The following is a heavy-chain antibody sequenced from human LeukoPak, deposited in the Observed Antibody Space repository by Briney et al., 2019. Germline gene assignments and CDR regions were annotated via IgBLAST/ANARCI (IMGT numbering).Heavy chain of an antibody. CDR2: INPSGGST. CDR1: GYTFTSYG. D-gene: IGHD3-22*01. J-gene: IGHJ4*02. Sequence: ASVKVSCKASGYTFTSYGISWVRQAPGQGLEWMGIINPSGGSTSYAQKFQGRVTMTRDTSTSTVYMELSSLRSEDTAVYYCARGPLIYDSSGYDRDYWGQGTLVTVSS. CDR3: ARGPLIYDSSGYDRDY. V-gene: IGHV1-46*01.